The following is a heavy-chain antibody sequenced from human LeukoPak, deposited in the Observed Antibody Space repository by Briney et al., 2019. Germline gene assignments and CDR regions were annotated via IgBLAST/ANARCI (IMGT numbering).Heavy chain of an antibody. CDR3: ARGSGSMVYFDY. CDR1: GYTFTGYY. Sequence: ASVKVSCKASGYTFTGYYMHWVRQAPGQGLEWMGWINPNSGGTNYAQKFQCRVTMTRDTSISTAYMELSRLRSDDTAVYYCARGSGSMVYFDYWGQGTLVTVSS. D-gene: IGHD3-10*01. V-gene: IGHV1-2*02. CDR2: INPNSGGT. J-gene: IGHJ4*02.